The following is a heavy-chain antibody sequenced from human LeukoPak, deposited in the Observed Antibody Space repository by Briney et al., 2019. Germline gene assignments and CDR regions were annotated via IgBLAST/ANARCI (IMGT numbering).Heavy chain of an antibody. CDR3: TRDGRGYSYGSFDY. CDR2: IRSKAYGGTT. Sequence: GGSLRLSCTASGFTFGDYAMTWVRQAPAKGLEWAGFIRSKAYGGTTEYAASVKGRFTISRDDSKNIAYLQMDSLKIEDTAVFYCTRDGRGYSYGSFDYWGQGTLVTVSS. J-gene: IGHJ4*02. V-gene: IGHV3-49*04. CDR1: GFTFGDYA. D-gene: IGHD5-18*01.